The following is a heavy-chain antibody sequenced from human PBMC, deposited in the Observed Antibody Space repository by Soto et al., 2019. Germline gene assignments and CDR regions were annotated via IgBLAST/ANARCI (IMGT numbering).Heavy chain of an antibody. V-gene: IGHV1-2*04. CDR1: GYTFTGYY. J-gene: IGHJ3*02. D-gene: IGHD4-17*01. CDR2: INPNSGGT. Sequence: ASVKVSCKASGYTFTGYYMHWVRQAPGQGLEWMGWINPNSGGTNYAQKLQGWVTMTRDTSISTAYMELSRLRSDDTAVYYCARVDYGDYAHAFDIWGQGTMVTVSS. CDR3: ARVDYGDYAHAFDI.